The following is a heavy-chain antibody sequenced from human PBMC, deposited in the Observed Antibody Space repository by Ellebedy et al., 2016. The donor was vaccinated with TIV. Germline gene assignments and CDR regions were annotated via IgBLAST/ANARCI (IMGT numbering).Heavy chain of an antibody. D-gene: IGHD1-14*01. CDR1: GGSTSRYY. CDR2: FYYSGRT. CDR3: AKDLGRYGMDL. Sequence: MPSETLSLTCTVYGGSTSRYYWRWVRRHQGKELVWIGYFYYSGRTNYNPSLKSRVTLSVDTSKNQFSLDRTSVTAANTATFYCAKDLGRYGMDLWGQGNTVTVSS. V-gene: IGHV4-59*01. J-gene: IGHJ6*02.